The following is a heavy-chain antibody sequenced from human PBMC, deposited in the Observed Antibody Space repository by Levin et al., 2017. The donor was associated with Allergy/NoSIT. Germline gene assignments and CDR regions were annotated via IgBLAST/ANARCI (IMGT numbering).Heavy chain of an antibody. V-gene: IGHV3-7*04. J-gene: IGHJ4*02. CDR3: VRDGSGRGWDFDY. CDR2: IKQDGSEK. D-gene: IGHD3-10*01. Sequence: PSGGSLRLSCAASGFTFTTYWMTWVRQAPGKGLEWVANIKQDGSEKYYVDSVKGRFTISRDNAKNSLYLQMNSLRAEDTAVYYCVRDGSGRGWDFDYWGQGTLVTVSS. CDR1: GFTFTTYW.